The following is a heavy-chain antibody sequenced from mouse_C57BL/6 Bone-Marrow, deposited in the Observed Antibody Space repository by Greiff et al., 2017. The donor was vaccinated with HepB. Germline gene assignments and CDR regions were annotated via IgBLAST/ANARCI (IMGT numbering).Heavy chain of an antibody. Sequence: VKLMESGAELVRPGASVKLSCKASGYTFTDYYINWVKQRPGQGLEWIARIYPGSGNTYYNEKFKGKATLTAEKSSSTAYMQLSSLTSEDSAVYFCAREGVWSYFDYWGQGTTLTVSS. CDR3: AREGVWSYFDY. V-gene: IGHV1-76*01. CDR2: IYPGSGNT. D-gene: IGHD2-10*02. CDR1: GYTFTDYY. J-gene: IGHJ2*01.